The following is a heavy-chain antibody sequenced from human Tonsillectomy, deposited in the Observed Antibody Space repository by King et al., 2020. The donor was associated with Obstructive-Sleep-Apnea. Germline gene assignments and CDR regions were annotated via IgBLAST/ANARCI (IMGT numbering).Heavy chain of an antibody. CDR2: ISYDGSNK. D-gene: IGHD1-26*01. CDR3: AKEVRSSAGYD. CDR1: GFTFSSYG. Sequence: VQLVESGGGVVQPGRSLRLSCAASGFTFSSYGMHWVRQAPGKGLEWVAVISYDGSNKYYADSVKGRFTISRDNSKNTLYLQMNSLRAEDTAVYYCAKEVRSSAGYDWGQGTLVTVSS. J-gene: IGHJ4*02. V-gene: IGHV3-30*18.